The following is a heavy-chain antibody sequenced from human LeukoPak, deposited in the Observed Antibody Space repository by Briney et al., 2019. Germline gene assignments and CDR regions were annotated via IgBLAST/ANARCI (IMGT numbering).Heavy chain of an antibody. CDR3: ARRLGIAVAGTWGY. D-gene: IGHD6-19*01. CDR2: INHSGST. J-gene: IGHJ4*02. Sequence: PSETLSLTCTVSGYSISSDFYWVWIRQPPGKGLEWIGEINHSGSTNYNPSLKSRVTISVDTSKNQFSLKLSSVTAADTAVYYCARRLGIAVAGTWGYWGQGTLVTVSS. V-gene: IGHV4-38-2*02. CDR1: GYSISSDFY.